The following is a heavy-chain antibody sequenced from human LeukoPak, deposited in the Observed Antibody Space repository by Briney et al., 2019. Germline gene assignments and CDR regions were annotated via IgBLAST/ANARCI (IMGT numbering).Heavy chain of an antibody. CDR1: GFTFSDYY. CDR3: ARGSGKKLWLSDFDY. Sequence: PGGSLRLSCAASGFTFSDYYMSWIRQAPGKGLEWVSYISSSSSYTNYADSVEGRFTISRDNAKNSLYLQMNSLRAEDTAVYYCARGSGKKLWLSDFDYWGQGTLVTVPS. D-gene: IGHD5-18*01. J-gene: IGHJ4*02. CDR2: ISSSSSYT. V-gene: IGHV3-11*05.